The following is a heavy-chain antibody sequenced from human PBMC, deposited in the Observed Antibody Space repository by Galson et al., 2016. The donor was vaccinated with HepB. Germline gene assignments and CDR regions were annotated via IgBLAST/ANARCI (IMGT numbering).Heavy chain of an antibody. CDR1: GFTFNNYA. V-gene: IGHV3-23*01. Sequence: SLRLSCAASGFTFNNYAMNWVRQAPGKGLEWISAIRISVGNPHYADSVKGRFTISTDTSKNTLYLQMNSLRAEDTAVYYCAKDRDYYVSGGEVDYWGQGTLGTVSS. CDR3: AKDRDYYVSGGEVDY. D-gene: IGHD3-10*01. J-gene: IGHJ4*02. CDR2: IRISVGNP.